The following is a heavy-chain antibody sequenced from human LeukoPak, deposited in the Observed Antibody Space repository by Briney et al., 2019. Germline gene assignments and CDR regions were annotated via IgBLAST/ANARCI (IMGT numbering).Heavy chain of an antibody. J-gene: IGHJ4*02. D-gene: IGHD2-15*01. V-gene: IGHV3-23*01. Sequence: ESGGSLRLSCAASGFTLSSYAMSWVRQTPGKGLEWVALISGSAGSTYYADSVKGRFTISRDITKNTLYLQMNSLTAADTAVYYCARHATSAGYSPIDHWGQGTLLTVSS. CDR3: ARHATSAGYSPIDH. CDR2: ISGSAGST. CDR1: GFTLSSYA.